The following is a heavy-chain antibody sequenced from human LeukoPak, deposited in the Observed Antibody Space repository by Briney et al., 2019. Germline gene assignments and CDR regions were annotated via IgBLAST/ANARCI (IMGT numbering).Heavy chain of an antibody. CDR2: FDPEDGET. V-gene: IGHV1-24*01. Sequence: ASVKVSCKVSGYTLTELSMHWVRQAPGKGLEWMGGFDPEDGETIYAQKFQGRVTMTEDTSTDTAYMELSSLRSEDTAVYYCARQENSGYDPRPFDYWGQGTLVTVSS. CDR3: ARQENSGYDPRPFDY. D-gene: IGHD5-12*01. CDR1: GYTLTELS. J-gene: IGHJ4*02.